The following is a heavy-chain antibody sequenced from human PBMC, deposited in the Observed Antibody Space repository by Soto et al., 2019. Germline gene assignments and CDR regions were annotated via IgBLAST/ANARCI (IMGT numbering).Heavy chain of an antibody. D-gene: IGHD3-10*01. CDR1: GGSISSYY. Sequence: SETLSLTCTVSGGSISSYYWSWIRQPPGKGLEWIGYIYYSGSTNYNPSLKSRVTISVDTSKNQFSLKLSSVTAADTAVYYCARGSKFGELYDYYYGMDVWGQGTTVTVSS. V-gene: IGHV4-59*01. J-gene: IGHJ6*02. CDR2: IYYSGST. CDR3: ARGSKFGELYDYYYGMDV.